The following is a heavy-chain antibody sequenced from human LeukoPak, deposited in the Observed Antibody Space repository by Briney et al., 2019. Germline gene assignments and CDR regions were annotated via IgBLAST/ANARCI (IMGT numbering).Heavy chain of an antibody. V-gene: IGHV4-38-2*02. CDR2: FYHSGST. J-gene: IGHJ5*02. Sequence: SETLSLTCTVSGYSISSAYYWGWIRQPPGKGLEWIGSFYHSGSTHYNPSLKSRVTISLDTSKNQLSLKLSSVTAADTAMYYCSSAHDYGDSGGFDPWGQGTLVTVSS. CDR1: GYSISSAYY. D-gene: IGHD4-17*01. CDR3: SSAHDYGDSGGFDP.